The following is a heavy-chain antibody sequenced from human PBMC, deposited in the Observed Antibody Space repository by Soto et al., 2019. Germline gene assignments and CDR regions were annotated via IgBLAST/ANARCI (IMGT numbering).Heavy chain of an antibody. CDR2: MSSNGGST. J-gene: IGHJ5*02. V-gene: IGHV3-64D*06. Sequence: LRLSCSASGFTFSTYAMHWVRQAPGKGLEYVSAMSSNGGSTYYADSVKGRFTISRDNSKNTLYLQMSSLRAEDTAVYYCVKSAKYYDFWSGYGWFDPWGQGTLVTVSS. CDR1: GFTFSTYA. CDR3: VKSAKYYDFWSGYGWFDP. D-gene: IGHD3-3*01.